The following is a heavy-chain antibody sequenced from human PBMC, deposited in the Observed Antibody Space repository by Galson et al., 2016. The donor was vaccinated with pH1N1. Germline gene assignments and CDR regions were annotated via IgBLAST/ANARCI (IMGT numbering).Heavy chain of an antibody. Sequence: SVKVSCKASGGTFSSYVISWVRQAPGQGLEWMGGIIPIFGTPNYAQKFQGRVAITADESSSTAYMELSSLRSEDTAVYYCASHSLRDGYNLYYFDYWGQGTLVTVSS. D-gene: IGHD5-24*01. V-gene: IGHV1-69*13. CDR2: IIPIFGTP. CDR1: GGTFSSYV. J-gene: IGHJ4*02. CDR3: ASHSLRDGYNLYYFDY.